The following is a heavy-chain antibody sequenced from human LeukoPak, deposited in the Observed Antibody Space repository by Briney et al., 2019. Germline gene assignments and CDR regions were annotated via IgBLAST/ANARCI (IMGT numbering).Heavy chain of an antibody. CDR3: ARQSSSWLFDY. D-gene: IGHD6-13*01. Sequence: SETLSLTCTVSGGSISSYYWSWVRQPPGKGLEWIGYIYTSGSTNYNPSLKSRVTISVDTSKTQFSLKLSSVTAADTAVYYCARQSSSWLFDYWGQGTLVTVSS. J-gene: IGHJ4*02. V-gene: IGHV4-4*09. CDR1: GGSISSYY. CDR2: IYTSGST.